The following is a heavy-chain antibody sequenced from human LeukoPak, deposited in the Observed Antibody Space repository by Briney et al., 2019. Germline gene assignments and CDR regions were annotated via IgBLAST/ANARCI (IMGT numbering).Heavy chain of an antibody. J-gene: IGHJ4*02. V-gene: IGHV4-39*01. D-gene: IGHD3-22*01. Sequence: SETLSLTCIVSDGSISSSSYYWGWIRQPPGKGLEWLGGFYYSGGTYYNPSLKSRVTISVDTSKNQFSLKLSSVTAADTAVYYCARIITMVVSLPSHFDYWGQGTLVAVSS. CDR2: FYYSGGT. CDR3: ARIITMVVSLPSHFDY. CDR1: DGSISSSSYY.